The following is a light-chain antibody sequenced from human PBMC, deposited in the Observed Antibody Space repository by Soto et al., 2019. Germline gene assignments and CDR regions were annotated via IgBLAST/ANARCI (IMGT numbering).Light chain of an antibody. J-gene: IGLJ3*02. CDR2: TIN. CDR3: AAWDDSLNGVV. V-gene: IGLV1-44*01. Sequence: QSVLTQPPSASGTPGQRVTISCSGSSSNIGSNTVNWYQQLPGTAPKLLIYTINQWPSGVPDRFSGSRSGTSASLAISGLQSEDEAHYYCAAWDDSLNGVVFGGGTKLTVL. CDR1: SSNIGSNT.